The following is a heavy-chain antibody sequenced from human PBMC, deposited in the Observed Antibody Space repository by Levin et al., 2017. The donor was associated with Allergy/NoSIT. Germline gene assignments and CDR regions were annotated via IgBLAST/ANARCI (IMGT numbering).Heavy chain of an antibody. Sequence: GESLKISCAASGFTFSSYGMHWVRQAPGKGLEWVAVIWYDGSNKYYADSVKGRFTISRDNSKNTLYLQMNSLRAEDTAVYYCARGRILWGGIVGASGGDWYFDLWGRGTLVTVSS. V-gene: IGHV3-33*01. D-gene: IGHD1-26*01. CDR1: GFTFSSYG. CDR2: IWYDGSNK. J-gene: IGHJ2*01. CDR3: ARGRILWGGIVGASGGDWYFDL.